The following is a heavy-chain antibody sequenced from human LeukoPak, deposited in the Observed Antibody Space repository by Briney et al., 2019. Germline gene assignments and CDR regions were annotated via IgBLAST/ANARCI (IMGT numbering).Heavy chain of an antibody. CDR2: MNPNSDQR. J-gene: IGHJ4*02. Sequence: SVKVSCKASGYTLTTYDMNWVRQAPGQGLEGVGWMNPNSDQRAFAQKLQGRITMTRDTSISTSYMELSSLTSEDTAVYYCARGLGPRANYYYLDYWGQGTLLIVSS. D-gene: IGHD5-24*01. V-gene: IGHV1-8*01. CDR3: ARGLGPRANYYYLDY. CDR1: GYTLTTYD.